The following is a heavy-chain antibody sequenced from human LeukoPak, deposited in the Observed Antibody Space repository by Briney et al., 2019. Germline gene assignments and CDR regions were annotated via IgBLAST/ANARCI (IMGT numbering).Heavy chain of an antibody. CDR1: GFTFSSYA. J-gene: IGHJ4*02. V-gene: IGHV3-23*01. CDR2: ISGSGGST. Sequence: HSGRSLRLSCAASGFTFSSYAMSWVRQAPGKGLEWVSAISGSGGSTYYADSVKGRFTISRDNSKNTLYLQMNSLRAEDTAVYYCAKVPSGWFFDYWGQGTLVTVSS. D-gene: IGHD6-19*01. CDR3: AKVPSGWFFDY.